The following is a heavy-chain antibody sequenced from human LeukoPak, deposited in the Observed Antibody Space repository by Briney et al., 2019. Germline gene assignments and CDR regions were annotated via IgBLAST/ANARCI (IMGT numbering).Heavy chain of an antibody. CDR1: GFTFDDYA. Sequence: GRSLRLSCAASGFTFDDYAMHWVRQAPGKGLEWVSGISWNSGSIGYADSVKGRFTISRDNAKNSLYLQMNSLRAEDTALYYCAKGTTWNYEYNWFDPWGQGTLVTVSS. CDR3: AKGTTWNYEYNWFDP. D-gene: IGHD1-7*01. J-gene: IGHJ5*02. V-gene: IGHV3-9*01. CDR2: ISWNSGSI.